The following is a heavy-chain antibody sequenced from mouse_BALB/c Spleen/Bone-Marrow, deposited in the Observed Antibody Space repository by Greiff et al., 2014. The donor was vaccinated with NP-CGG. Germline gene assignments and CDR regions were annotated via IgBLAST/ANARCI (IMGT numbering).Heavy chain of an antibody. CDR2: INPYNDGT. V-gene: IGHV1-14*01. CDR3: ARGITTVVPYAMDY. J-gene: IGHJ4*01. CDR1: GYTFTSYV. Sequence: VQLKESGPELVKPGASVKMSFQASGYTFTSYVMPWVKQTPGPGLEWIGYINPYNDGTKYNEKFKGKATLTSDKSSSTAYMELSSLTSEDSAVYYCARGITTVVPYAMDYWGQGTSVTVSS. D-gene: IGHD1-1*01.